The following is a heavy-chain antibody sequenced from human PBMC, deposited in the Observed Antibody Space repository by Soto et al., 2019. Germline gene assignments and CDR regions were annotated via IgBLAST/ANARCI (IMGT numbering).Heavy chain of an antibody. D-gene: IGHD2-8*02. CDR3: ARGPRGLYHHDY. J-gene: IGHJ4*02. Sequence: EVQLVASGGGLVQPGGSLRLSCVASGFTFSGDWMHWVRQAAGKRLVWVSRINMDGTSTNYADSVKGRFTISRDNAKNALYPQMNSLRVDDTAVYYCARGPRGLYHHDYWGQGALVTVS. V-gene: IGHV3-74*01. CDR1: GFTFSGDW. CDR2: INMDGTST.